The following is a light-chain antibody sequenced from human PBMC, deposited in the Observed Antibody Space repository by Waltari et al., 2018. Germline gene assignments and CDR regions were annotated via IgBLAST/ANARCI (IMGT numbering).Light chain of an antibody. J-gene: IGLJ2*01. CDR1: NSDVGGYEF. V-gene: IGLV2-11*01. Sequence: QSALTQPRSVSGSPGQSVTISCNGTNSDVGGYEFVSWYQQYPGKAPNLIIYDVYKRPPGVPDRFSGSKSGNTASLSISGLLNEDEADFYCCSYAGADSSVLFGGGTTLTVL. CDR3: CSYAGADSSVL. CDR2: DVY.